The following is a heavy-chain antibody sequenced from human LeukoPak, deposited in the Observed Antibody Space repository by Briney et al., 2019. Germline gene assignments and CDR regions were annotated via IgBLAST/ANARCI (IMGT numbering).Heavy chain of an antibody. CDR3: ARVSDYCSSTSCLRWFDP. Sequence: PSETLSLTCTVSGGSISSYYWRWIRQPPGKGLEWIGYIYYSGSTNYNPSLKSRVTISVETSKNQFSLKLSSVTAADTAVYYCARVSDYCSSTSCLRWFDPWGQGTLVTVSS. CDR1: GGSISSYY. J-gene: IGHJ5*02. V-gene: IGHV4-59*01. D-gene: IGHD2-2*01. CDR2: IYYSGST.